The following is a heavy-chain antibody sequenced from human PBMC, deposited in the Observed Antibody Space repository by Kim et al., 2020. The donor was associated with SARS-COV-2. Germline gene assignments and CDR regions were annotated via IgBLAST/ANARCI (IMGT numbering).Heavy chain of an antibody. Sequence: GGSLRLSCAASGFTFSSYAMSWVRQAPGKGLEWVSGISGSGGSTSYADSVTGRFTISRDNPKNTLYLQMNSLRAEDTAVDYCAKRSVVGACRYSGIGYFDYWGQGALVTVSS. CDR2: ISGSGGST. V-gene: IGHV3-23*01. CDR1: GFTFSSYA. CDR3: AKRSVVGACRYSGIGYFDY. D-gene: IGHD1-26*01. J-gene: IGHJ4*02.